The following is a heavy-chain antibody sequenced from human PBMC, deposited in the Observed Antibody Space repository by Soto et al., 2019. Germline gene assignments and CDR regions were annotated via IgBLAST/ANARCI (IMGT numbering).Heavy chain of an antibody. Sequence: NPSETLSLTCTVSGGSLHTTSYSWGWIRQPPGKGLEWIGSISSTGSTYYSPSLKSRVTISVDTSKSSFSLRLNSVTAADTAVYYCARDWGYFDWLLSAASAGMAVWGQGTTVTVS. J-gene: IGHJ6*02. V-gene: IGHV4-39*02. D-gene: IGHD3-9*01. CDR3: ARDWGYFDWLLSAASAGMAV. CDR2: ISSTGST. CDR1: GGSLHTTSYS.